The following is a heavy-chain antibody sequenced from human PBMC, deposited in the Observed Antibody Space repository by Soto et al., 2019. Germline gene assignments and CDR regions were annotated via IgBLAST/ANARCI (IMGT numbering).Heavy chain of an antibody. Sequence: GGSLRLSCAASGFTFSSYEMNWVRQAPGKGLEWVSYISSSGSTIYYADSVKGRFTISRDNAKNSLYLQMNSLRAEDTAVYYCARDGYYDSSGYYYYYYGMDVWGQGTTVTVSS. CDR2: ISSSGSTI. J-gene: IGHJ6*02. CDR3: ARDGYYDSSGYYYYYYGMDV. CDR1: GFTFSSYE. D-gene: IGHD3-22*01. V-gene: IGHV3-48*03.